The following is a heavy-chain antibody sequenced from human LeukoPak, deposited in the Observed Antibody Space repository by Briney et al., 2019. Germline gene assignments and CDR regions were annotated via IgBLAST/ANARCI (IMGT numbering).Heavy chain of an antibody. V-gene: IGHV3-64*01. CDR1: GFPFSSYA. Sequence: GGSLRLSCAASGFPFSSYAMQWVRQAPGKGLEYVSGISSNGGTTFYANSVKGRFTISRDNSKNMLFLQMGSLRAEDMAVYYCARDGVATNDYWGQGTLDTVSS. CDR3: ARDGVATNDY. CDR2: ISSNGGTT. J-gene: IGHJ4*02. D-gene: IGHD2-15*01.